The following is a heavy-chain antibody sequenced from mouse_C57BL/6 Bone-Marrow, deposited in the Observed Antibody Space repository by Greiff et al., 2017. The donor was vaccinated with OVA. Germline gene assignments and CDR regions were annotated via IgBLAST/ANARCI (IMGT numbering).Heavy chain of an antibody. CDR3: ARRRDGSNYFDY. CDR1: GYTFTSYG. V-gene: IGHV1-81*01. J-gene: IGHJ2*01. D-gene: IGHD1-1*01. Sequence: VQLQESGAELARPGASVKLSCKASGYTFTSYGISWVKQRTGQGLEWIGEIYPRSGNTYYNEKFKGKATLTADKSSSTAYMELRSRTSEDSAVYFCARRRDGSNYFDYWGQGTTLTVSS. CDR2: IYPRSGNT.